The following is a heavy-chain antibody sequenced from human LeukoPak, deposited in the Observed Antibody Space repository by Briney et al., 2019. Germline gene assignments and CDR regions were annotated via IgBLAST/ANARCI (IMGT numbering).Heavy chain of an antibody. CDR2: IIPILGIA. D-gene: IGHD3-10*01. J-gene: IGHJ5*02. CDR1: GGTFSSYA. Sequence: ASVKVSCKASGGTFSSYAISWVRQAPGQGLEWKGRIIPILGIANYAQKFQGRVTITADKSTSTAYMELSSPRSEDTAVYYCARVYYYGSGSYPFDPWGQGTLVTVSS. V-gene: IGHV1-69*04. CDR3: ARVYYYGSGSYPFDP.